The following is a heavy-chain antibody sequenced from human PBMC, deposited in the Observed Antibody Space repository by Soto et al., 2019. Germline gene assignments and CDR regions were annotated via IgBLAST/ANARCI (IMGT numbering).Heavy chain of an antibody. CDR1: GGSFSGYY. CDR2: INHSGST. D-gene: IGHD6-25*01. Sequence: PSETLSLTCAVYGGSFSGYYWSWIRQPPGKGLDWIGEINHSGSTNYNPSLKSRVTISVDTSKNQFSLKLSSLTSADTAVYYCARDGSGGWFDPWGQGTLVTVSS. J-gene: IGHJ5*02. V-gene: IGHV4-34*01. CDR3: ARDGSGGWFDP.